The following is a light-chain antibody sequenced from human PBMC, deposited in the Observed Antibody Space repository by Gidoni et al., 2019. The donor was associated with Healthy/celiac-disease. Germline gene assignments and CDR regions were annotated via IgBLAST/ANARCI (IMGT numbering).Light chain of an antibody. Sequence: DIQMTHSPSSLSASVGDSVTITCQASQDISNYLNWYQQKPGKAPKLLIYDASNLETGVPSRFSGSGSGTDFTFTIRSLQPEDIATYYCQQYDNLPLTFGEGTKVETK. CDR3: QQYDNLPLT. J-gene: IGKJ4*01. V-gene: IGKV1-33*01. CDR1: QDISNY. CDR2: DAS.